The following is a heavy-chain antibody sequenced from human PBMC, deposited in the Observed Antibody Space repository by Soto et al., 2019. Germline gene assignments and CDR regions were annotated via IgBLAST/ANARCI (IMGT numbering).Heavy chain of an antibody. CDR3: AREDSSGPRDYYGMDV. CDR1: GFTFRTYA. V-gene: IGHV3-23*01. CDR2: MSGTSGNT. J-gene: IGHJ6*02. Sequence: PGGSLRPSCAASGFTFRTYAMSWVRQAPGKGLDWVSAMSGTSGNTYYADSVKGRFTISRDNSKNKLFLQMNSLRAEDTAVYYCAREDSSGPRDYYGMDVWGQGTTVTVSS. D-gene: IGHD6-19*01.